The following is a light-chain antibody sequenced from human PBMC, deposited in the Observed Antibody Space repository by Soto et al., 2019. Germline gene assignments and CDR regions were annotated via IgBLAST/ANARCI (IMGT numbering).Light chain of an antibody. CDR3: SSYTSSSIQ. J-gene: IGLJ3*02. V-gene: IGLV2-14*01. CDR2: DVS. CDR1: SSDVGGYNY. Sequence: QSALTQPASVSGSPGQSIPISCTGTSSDVGGYNYVSWYQQHPGKAPKLMIYDVSNQPSGVSNRFSGSKSGNTASLTIYGLQAEDEAEYYCSSYTSSSIQFGGGTKLTVL.